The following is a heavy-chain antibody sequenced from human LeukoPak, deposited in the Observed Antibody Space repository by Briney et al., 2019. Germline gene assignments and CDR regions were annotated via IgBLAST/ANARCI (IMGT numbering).Heavy chain of an antibody. CDR1: GFTVSSNS. V-gene: IGHV3-15*01. J-gene: IGHJ5*02. CDR3: TTSPVS. Sequence: GGSLRLSCTVSGFTVSSNSMSWVRQAPGKGLEWVGRIKSKTDGGTTDYAAPVKGRFTISRDDSKNTLYLQMNSLKTEDTAVYYCTTSPVSWGQGTLVTVSS. CDR2: IKSKTDGGTT.